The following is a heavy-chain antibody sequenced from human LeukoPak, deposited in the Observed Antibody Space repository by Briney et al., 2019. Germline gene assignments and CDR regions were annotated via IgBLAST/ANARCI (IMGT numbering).Heavy chain of an antibody. D-gene: IGHD1-7*01. J-gene: IGHJ4*02. CDR3: ARLDWNYVFFEY. V-gene: IGHV3-7*01. CDR1: GFTFSRYW. CDR2: KKQDGSEK. Sequence: GGSLRLSCAASGFTFSRYWMSWVRQAPGKGLEWVANKKQDGSEKYYVDSVKGRFTISRDNAKNSLYLQMNSLRDEDMAVYYCARLDWNYVFFEYWGQGTLVTVSS.